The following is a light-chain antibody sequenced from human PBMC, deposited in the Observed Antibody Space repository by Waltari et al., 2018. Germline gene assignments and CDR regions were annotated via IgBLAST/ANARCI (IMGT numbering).Light chain of an antibody. Sequence: SSELTQDPAVSVALGQTVRITCQGDSLRDYSATWYQQKPGQAPLLVIYGNNKRPSAIPDRFSGSSSGDTASLTITGAQAEDEADYYCTSRDNYGYVFATGTTVTVL. J-gene: IGLJ1*01. CDR1: SLRDYS. CDR2: GNN. V-gene: IGLV3-19*01. CDR3: TSRDNYGYV.